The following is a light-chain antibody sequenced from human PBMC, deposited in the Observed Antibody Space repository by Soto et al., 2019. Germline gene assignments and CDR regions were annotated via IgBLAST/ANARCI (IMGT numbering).Light chain of an antibody. Sequence: SYELAQPPSVSVAPGQTATITCEGNNVGRKSVHWYQKKQGQAAALVVFYDNGRPSGIPERFSGSNSGNTATLTIKRVEAGDEADYYCHWWDSSNDHPVVFGGGTKLTVL. CDR3: HWWDSSNDHPVV. V-gene: IGLV3-21*02. CDR1: NVGRKS. J-gene: IGLJ2*01. CDR2: YDN.